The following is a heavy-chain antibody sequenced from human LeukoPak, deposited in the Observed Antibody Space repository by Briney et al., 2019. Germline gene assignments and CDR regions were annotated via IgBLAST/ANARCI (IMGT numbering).Heavy chain of an antibody. CDR3: ARGNRGYSYGPDY. D-gene: IGHD5-18*01. V-gene: IGHV4-59*01. Sequence: PSETLSLTCTVSGGSISSYYWSWIRQPPGKGLEWIGYIYYSGSTNYNPSLKSRVTISVDTSKNQFSLKLSSVTAADTAVYYCARGNRGYSYGPDYWGQGTLVTVPS. CDR1: GGSISSYY. J-gene: IGHJ4*02. CDR2: IYYSGST.